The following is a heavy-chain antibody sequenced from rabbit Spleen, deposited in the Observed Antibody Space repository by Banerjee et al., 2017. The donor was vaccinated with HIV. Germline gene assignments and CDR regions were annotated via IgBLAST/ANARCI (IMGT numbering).Heavy chain of an antibody. CDR2: IYADSSGST. Sequence: QSLEESGGDLVKPEGSLTLTCTASGFSFSSGVGMCWVRQAPGKGLEYIACIYADSSGSTVYASWAKGRFTISKTSSTTVDLKMTSLTASDTATYFCARGGDGGYRYAGLWGQGTLVTVS. D-gene: IGHD6-1*01. CDR3: ARGGDGGYRYAGL. CDR1: GFSFSSGVG. V-gene: IGHV1S40*01. J-gene: IGHJ3*01.